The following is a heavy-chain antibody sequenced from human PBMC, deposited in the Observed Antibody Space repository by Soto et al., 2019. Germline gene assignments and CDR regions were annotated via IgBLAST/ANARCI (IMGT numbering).Heavy chain of an antibody. CDR1: GFSFGSYP. CDR3: AREGMSRPRWVFDY. D-gene: IGHD6-13*01. J-gene: IGHJ4*02. Sequence: EVQLVESGGGLVQPGESLRLSCAASGFSFGSYPMHWVRQAPGKGLEYVSAISTNGDSTFYAISVKGRFTISRDNSKNTLYLQMGSLRAEDVGVYYCAREGMSRPRWVFDYWGQGTLVTASS. CDR2: ISTNGDST. V-gene: IGHV3-64*01.